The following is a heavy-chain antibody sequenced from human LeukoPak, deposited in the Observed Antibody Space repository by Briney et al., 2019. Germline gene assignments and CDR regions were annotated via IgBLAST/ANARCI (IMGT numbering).Heavy chain of an antibody. V-gene: IGHV1-8*03. CDR1: GYTFTSYD. D-gene: IGHD1-1*01. Sequence: GASVKVSCKASGYTFTSYDFNWVRQATGQGLEWMGWMNPNSGNTGYGQNFQGRVTITRNTSINTAYMELSSLRSEDTAVYYCARRSGGTGTTLGYWGQGTLVTVSS. J-gene: IGHJ4*02. CDR2: MNPNSGNT. CDR3: ARRSGGTGTTLGY.